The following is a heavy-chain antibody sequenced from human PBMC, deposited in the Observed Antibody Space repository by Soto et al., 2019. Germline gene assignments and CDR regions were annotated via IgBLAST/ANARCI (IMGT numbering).Heavy chain of an antibody. V-gene: IGHV4-39*01. CDR2: IYYSGST. CDR1: GDSISGSNYN. D-gene: IGHD3-10*01. Sequence: QLQLQESGPGLVRPSETLSLTCTVSGDSISGSNYNWGWIRQTPGKGLEWIASIYYSGSTYYNPSLKSRLTISVDTSKNRFSLKLTSVTAADTAVYYCARHLYGSGIVGQHWGQGTLVTVSS. J-gene: IGHJ4*02. CDR3: ARHLYGSGIVGQH.